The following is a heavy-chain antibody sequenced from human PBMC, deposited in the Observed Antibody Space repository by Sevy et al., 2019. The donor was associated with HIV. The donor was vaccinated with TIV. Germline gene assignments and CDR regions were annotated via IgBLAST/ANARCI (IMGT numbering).Heavy chain of an antibody. CDR2: IAPCGST. J-gene: IGHJ6*02. D-gene: IGHD1-26*01. V-gene: IGHV1-46*01. Sequence: ASVKVSCKASGYTFPTYYIHWVRQAPGQGLEWMGLIAPCGSTRYGQKFQGRVSMTGDTSTTTLYMELSSLTSEDTAVYYCARDRDLSGSYLEYYYYAMDVWGQGTTVTVSS. CDR1: GYTFPTYY. CDR3: ARDRDLSGSYLEYYYYAMDV.